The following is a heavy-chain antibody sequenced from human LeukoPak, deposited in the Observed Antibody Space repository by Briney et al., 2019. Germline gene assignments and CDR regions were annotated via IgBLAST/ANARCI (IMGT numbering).Heavy chain of an antibody. D-gene: IGHD3-10*01. CDR2: IIPIFGTA. CDR3: ARAGQSSRVTMVRGVAYNWFDP. J-gene: IGHJ5*02. Sequence: SVKVSCKASGYTFTGYYMHWVRQAPGQGLEWMGGIIPIFGTANYAQKFQGRVTITADKSTSTAYMELSSLRSEDTAVYYCARAGQSSRVTMVRGVAYNWFDPWGQGTLVTVSS. CDR1: GYTFTGYY. V-gene: IGHV1-69*06.